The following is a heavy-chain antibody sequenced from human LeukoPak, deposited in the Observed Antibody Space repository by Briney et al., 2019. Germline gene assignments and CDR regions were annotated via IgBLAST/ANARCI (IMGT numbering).Heavy chain of an antibody. CDR1: GFTFSSCA. CDR2: IRYDGNNK. Sequence: GGSLRLSCAASGFTFSSCAMHWVRQAPGKGLEWVACIRYDGNNKNYADSVKGRFTISRDNSKDTLFLQVNSLRPEDTAVYYCTKGDDYGANTRLPKYNWFDPWGQGTLVTVSP. J-gene: IGHJ5*02. CDR3: TKGDDYGANTRLPKYNWFDP. D-gene: IGHD4-23*01. V-gene: IGHV3-30*02.